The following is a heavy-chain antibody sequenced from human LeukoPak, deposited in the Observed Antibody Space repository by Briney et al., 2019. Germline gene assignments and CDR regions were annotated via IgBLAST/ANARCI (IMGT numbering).Heavy chain of an antibody. D-gene: IGHD2-2*01. Sequence: PSETLSLTCTVSGGSISSGDYYWSWIRQPPGKGLEWIGYIYYSGSTYYNPSLKSRVTISVDTSKNQSSLKLSSVTAADTAVYYCARDHCSSTSCYEGGFDYWGQGTLVTVSS. CDR2: IYYSGST. CDR3: ARDHCSSTSCYEGGFDY. V-gene: IGHV4-30-4*08. J-gene: IGHJ4*02. CDR1: GGSISSGDYY.